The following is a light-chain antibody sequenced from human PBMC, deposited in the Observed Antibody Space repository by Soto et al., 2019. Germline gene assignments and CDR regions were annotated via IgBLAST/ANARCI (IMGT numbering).Light chain of an antibody. V-gene: IGKV3-15*01. CDR3: QQYNNWPIT. J-gene: IGKJ5*01. Sequence: EKVMTQSPATLSVSPGERATLSCRASQSVSSNLAWYQQKPGQAPRILIYGASTRATDIPARFSGSGAGTEFTLTISSLQSEDFAVYYCQQYNNWPITFGQGTRLEIK. CDR1: QSVSSN. CDR2: GAS.